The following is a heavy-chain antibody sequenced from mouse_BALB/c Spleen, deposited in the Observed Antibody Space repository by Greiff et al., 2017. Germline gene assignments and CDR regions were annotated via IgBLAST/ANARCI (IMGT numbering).Heavy chain of an antibody. D-gene: IGHD1-1*01. CDR2: ISSGGGNT. CDR3: ARYRGLLLPAMDY. CDR1: GFTFSSYT. V-gene: IGHV5-9*03. Sequence: EVHLVESGGGLVKPGGSLKLSCAASGFTFSSYTMSWVRQTPEKRLEWVATISSGGGNTYYPDSVKGRFTISRDNAKNNLYLQMSSLRSEDTALYYCARYRGLLLPAMDYWGQGTSVTVSS. J-gene: IGHJ4*01.